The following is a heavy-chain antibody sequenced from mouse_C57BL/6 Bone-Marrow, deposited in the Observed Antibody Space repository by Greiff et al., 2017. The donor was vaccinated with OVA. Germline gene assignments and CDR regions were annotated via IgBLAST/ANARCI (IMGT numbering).Heavy chain of an antibody. J-gene: IGHJ2*01. CDR1: GYAFTNYL. Sequence: VQLQESGAELVRPGTSVKVSCKASGYAFTNYLIEWVKQRPGQGLEWIGVINPGSGGTNYNEKFKGKATLTADKSSSTAYMQLSSLTSEDSAVYFCARPAQATSYYFDYWGQGTTLTVSS. CDR2: INPGSGGT. V-gene: IGHV1-54*01. D-gene: IGHD3-2*02. CDR3: ARPAQATSYYFDY.